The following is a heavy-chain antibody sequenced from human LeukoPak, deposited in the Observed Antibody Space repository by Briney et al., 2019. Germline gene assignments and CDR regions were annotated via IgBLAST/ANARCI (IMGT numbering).Heavy chain of an antibody. V-gene: IGHV4-59*08. CDR1: GGSISRYY. CDR2: IYYRGST. J-gene: IGHJ4*02. Sequence: SETLSLTCTSSGGSISRYYWSWIPQPPGQGLEWIGYIYYRGSTNYNASLKSRVTISVDTSKNQFSLKLRSVTAADTAAYYCARWVAASAIDYWGQGTLVTVSS. CDR3: ARWVAASAIDY. D-gene: IGHD2-15*01.